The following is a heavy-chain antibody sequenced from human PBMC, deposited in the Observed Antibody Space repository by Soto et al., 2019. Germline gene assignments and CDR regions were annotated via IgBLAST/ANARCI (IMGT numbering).Heavy chain of an antibody. D-gene: IGHD6-6*01. V-gene: IGHV3-30*18. J-gene: IGHJ5*02. CDR3: AKVPHRAIAARPSWFYP. CDR2: ISYDGSNK. Sequence: GGSLRLSCAASGFTFSSYGMHWVRQAPGKGLEWVAVISYDGSNKYYADSVKGRFTISRDNSKNTLYLQMNSLRAEDTAVYYCAKVPHRAIAARPSWFYPWGQGTLVTVSS. CDR1: GFTFSSYG.